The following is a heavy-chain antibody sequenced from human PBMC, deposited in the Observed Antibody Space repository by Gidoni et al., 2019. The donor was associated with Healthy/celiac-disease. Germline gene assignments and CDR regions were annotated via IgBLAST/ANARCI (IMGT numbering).Heavy chain of an antibody. CDR1: GFTFSSYA. D-gene: IGHD2-2*02. V-gene: IGHV3-30*04. CDR2: ISYDGRNK. CDR3: ARDFVAGYCSSTSCYTAPVGAFDY. Sequence: QVQLVESGGGVVQPGRSLRLSCAASGFTFSSYAMHWVRPAPGKGLEWVSVISYDGRNKYYADSVKGRFTISRDNSKNTLYLQMNSLRAEDTAVYYCARDFVAGYCSSTSCYTAPVGAFDYWGQGTLVTVSS. J-gene: IGHJ4*02.